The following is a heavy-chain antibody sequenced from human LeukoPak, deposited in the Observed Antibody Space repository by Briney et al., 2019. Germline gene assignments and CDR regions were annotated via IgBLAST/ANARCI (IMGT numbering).Heavy chain of an antibody. CDR3: ARGAGYSREVNYYHYMDV. D-gene: IGHD5-12*01. Sequence: PSETLSLTCSVSGGSITSAGYYWSWIRQHPGKGLEWIGYIYFSGSAFYNPSLRSRLTISVDTSKNQFSLKVRSVTAADTAVYYCARGAGYSREVNYYHYMDVWGKGTTVTVSS. CDR2: IYFSGSA. J-gene: IGHJ6*03. V-gene: IGHV4-31*03. CDR1: GGSITSAGYY.